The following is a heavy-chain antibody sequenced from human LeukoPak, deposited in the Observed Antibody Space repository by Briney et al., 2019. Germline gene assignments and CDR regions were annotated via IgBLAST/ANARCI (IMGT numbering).Heavy chain of an antibody. CDR1: GFTFSSYA. V-gene: IGHV3-30*02. CDR2: IRYDERNK. Sequence: GGSLRLSCEASGFTFSSYAMHWVRQAPGKGLEWVAFIRYDERNKYYSDSVKGRFTISRDNSKNTLYLQMNSLRAEDTAVYYCLRGDRRDYWGQGTLVTVSS. J-gene: IGHJ4*02. CDR3: LRGDRRDY.